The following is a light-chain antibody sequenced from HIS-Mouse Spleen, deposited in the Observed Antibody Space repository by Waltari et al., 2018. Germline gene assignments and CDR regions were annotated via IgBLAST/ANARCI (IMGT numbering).Light chain of an antibody. V-gene: IGLV2-14*03. CDR1: SSAVGGYNI. Sequence: QSALTQPAPVSGSPGHSITISCPGTSSAVGGYNIVSWYQQHPGKAPKLMIYDVSNRPSGVSNRFSGSKSGNTASLTISGLQAEDEADYYCSSYTSSSTEVFGGGTKLTVL. J-gene: IGLJ2*01. CDR3: SSYTSSSTEV. CDR2: DVS.